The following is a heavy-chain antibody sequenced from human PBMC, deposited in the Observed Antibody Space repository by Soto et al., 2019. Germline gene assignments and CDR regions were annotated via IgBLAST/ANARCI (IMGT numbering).Heavy chain of an antibody. CDR2: ISSSSII. CDR1: GFTFSTSS. Sequence: DVQLVESGGGLVQPRGSLRLSCAASGFTFSTSSMNWVRQAPGKGLEWVSYISSSSIIYYADSVKGRFTISGDNVKNSLYLQMNGLRAVDTAVYYCATDLAIDPDVWGKGTTVTVSS. V-gene: IGHV3-48*01. J-gene: IGHJ6*04. CDR3: ATDLAIDPDV. D-gene: IGHD5-12*01.